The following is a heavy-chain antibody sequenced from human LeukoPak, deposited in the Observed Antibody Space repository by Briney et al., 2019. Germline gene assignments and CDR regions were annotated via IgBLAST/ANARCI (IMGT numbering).Heavy chain of an antibody. CDR2: ISSSSSYI. V-gene: IGHV3-21*01. J-gene: IGHJ4*02. CDR3: AREGYYYDSSGYYQKNGIDY. D-gene: IGHD3-22*01. Sequence: GGSLRLSCAAPGFTFSSYSMNWVRQAPGKGLEWVSSISSSSSYIYYADSVKGRFTISRDNAKNSLYLQMNSLRAEDTAVYYCAREGYYYDSSGYYQKNGIDYWGQGTLVTVSS. CDR1: GFTFSSYS.